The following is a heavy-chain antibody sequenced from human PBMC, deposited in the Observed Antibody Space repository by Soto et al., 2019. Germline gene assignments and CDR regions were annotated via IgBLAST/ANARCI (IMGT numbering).Heavy chain of an antibody. CDR1: GFTFSSYA. J-gene: IGHJ6*02. CDR3: ARDGGYSSSEYYYYYGMDV. CDR2: ISYDGSNK. Sequence: QVQLVESGGGVVQPWRSLRLSCAASGFTFSSYAMHWVRQAPGKGLEWVAVISYDGSNKYYADSVKGRFTISRDNSKNTLYLQMNSLRSEDTAVYYCARDGGYSSSEYYYYYGMDVWGQGTTVTVSS. V-gene: IGHV3-30-3*01. D-gene: IGHD6-6*01.